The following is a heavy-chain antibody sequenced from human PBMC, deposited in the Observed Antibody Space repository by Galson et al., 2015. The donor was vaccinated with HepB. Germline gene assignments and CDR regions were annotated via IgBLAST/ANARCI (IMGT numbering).Heavy chain of an antibody. V-gene: IGHV3-15*01. CDR3: TTDVYYSTYWSWLDP. D-gene: IGHD2-8*02. J-gene: IGHJ5*02. CDR1: GFPFNNAW. CDR2: IKSKADGETT. Sequence: LRLSCAASGFPFNNAWMTWVRQAPGMGLEWVGRIKSKADGETTDYAAPVKGRFTISRDDSKNRLYLKMNSLKTEDTAVYYCTTDVYYSTYWSWLDPWGQGTLVTVSS.